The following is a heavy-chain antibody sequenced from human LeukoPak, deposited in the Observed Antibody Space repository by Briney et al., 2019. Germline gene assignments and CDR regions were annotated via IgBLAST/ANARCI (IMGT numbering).Heavy chain of an antibody. V-gene: IGHV1-69*13. CDR3: ARKPAAPENWFDP. Sequence: SVKVSCKASGGTFSSYAISWVRQAPGQGLEWMGGIIPIFGTANYAQKFQGRVTITADESTGTAYMELSSLRSEDTAVYYCARKPAAPENWFDPWGQGTLVTVSS. CDR1: GGTFSSYA. D-gene: IGHD2-2*01. J-gene: IGHJ5*02. CDR2: IIPIFGTA.